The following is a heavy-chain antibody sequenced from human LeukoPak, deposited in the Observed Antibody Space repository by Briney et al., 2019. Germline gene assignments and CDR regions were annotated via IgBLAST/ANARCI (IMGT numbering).Heavy chain of an antibody. D-gene: IGHD6-13*01. J-gene: IGHJ4*02. Sequence: SETLSLTCTVSGGSISSSSYYWSWIRQPPGKGLEWIGYIYYSGSTNYNPSLKSRVTISVDTSKNQFSLKLSSVTAADTAVYYCASGPPWGAAAVYFDYWGQGTLVTVSS. CDR3: ASGPPWGAAAVYFDY. CDR2: IYYSGST. V-gene: IGHV4-61*01. CDR1: GGSISSSSYY.